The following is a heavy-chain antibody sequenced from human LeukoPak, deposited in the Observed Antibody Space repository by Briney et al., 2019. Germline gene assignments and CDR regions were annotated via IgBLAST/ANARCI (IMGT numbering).Heavy chain of an antibody. CDR1: GYTFTSYG. CDR3: AAQSGDYYDSSGPDAFDI. CDR2: ISAYNGNT. D-gene: IGHD3-22*01. V-gene: IGHV1-18*01. J-gene: IGHJ3*02. Sequence: GASVKVSCKASGYTFTSYGISWVRQAPGQGLEWMGWISAYNGNTNYAQKLQGRVTMTTDTSTSTAYMELRSLRSDDTAVYYCAAQSGDYYDSSGPDAFDIWGQGTMVTVSS.